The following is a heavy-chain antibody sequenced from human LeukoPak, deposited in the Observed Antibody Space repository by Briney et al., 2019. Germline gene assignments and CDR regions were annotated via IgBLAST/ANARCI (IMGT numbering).Heavy chain of an antibody. D-gene: IGHD6-13*01. CDR2: IYYSGST. CDR3: ARVISSSLGDY. Sequence: TSETLSLTCTVSGGSISSYYWSWIRQPPGKGLEWIGYIYYSGSTNYNPYLNSRVTLSVATAKNQFSLKLSSGTVAATAVYYAARVISSSLGDYWGEGTLVTVPS. V-gene: IGHV4-59*01. J-gene: IGHJ4*02. CDR1: GGSISSYY.